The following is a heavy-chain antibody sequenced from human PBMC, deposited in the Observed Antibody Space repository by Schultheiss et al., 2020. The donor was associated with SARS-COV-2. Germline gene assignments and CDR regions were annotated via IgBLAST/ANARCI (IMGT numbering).Heavy chain of an antibody. CDR1: GGSISSGGYY. J-gene: IGHJ5*02. Sequence: SETLSLTCTVSGGSISSGGYYWSWIRQHPGKGLEWIGYIYYSGSTYYNPSLKSRVTISVDTSKNQFSLKLSSVTAADTAVYYCARGRRGMITFGGVIVNWFDPWGQGTLVTVSS. D-gene: IGHD3-16*02. V-gene: IGHV4-31*03. CDR2: IYYSGST. CDR3: ARGRRGMITFGGVIVNWFDP.